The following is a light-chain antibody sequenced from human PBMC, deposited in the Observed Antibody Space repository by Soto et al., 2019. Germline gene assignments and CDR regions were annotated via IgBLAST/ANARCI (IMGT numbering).Light chain of an antibody. V-gene: IGLV1-51*02. J-gene: IGLJ1*01. CDR3: GTWDSSLSAGQGV. CDR2: ENN. Sequence: QSVLTQPPSVSAAPGQKVTISCSGSSSNIGNNYVSWYQQLPGTAPKLLIYENNKRPSGIPDRFSGSKSGTSATLGITGLQTGDEADDYCGTWDSSLSAGQGVFGTGTKVTVL. CDR1: SSNIGNNY.